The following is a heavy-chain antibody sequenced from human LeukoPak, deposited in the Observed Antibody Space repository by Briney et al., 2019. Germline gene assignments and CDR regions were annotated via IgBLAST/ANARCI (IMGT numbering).Heavy chain of an antibody. CDR2: IRYDGSNK. CDR3: AKCWGTTLGVAYYYYYMDV. CDR1: GFTFSSYG. Sequence: PGGSLRLSCAASGFTFSSYGMHWVRQAPGKGLEWVAFIRYDGSNKYYADSVKGRFTISRDNSKNTLYLQMNSLRAEDTAVYYCAKCWGTTLGVAYYYYYMDVWGKGTTVTVSS. J-gene: IGHJ6*03. V-gene: IGHV3-30*02. D-gene: IGHD1-7*01.